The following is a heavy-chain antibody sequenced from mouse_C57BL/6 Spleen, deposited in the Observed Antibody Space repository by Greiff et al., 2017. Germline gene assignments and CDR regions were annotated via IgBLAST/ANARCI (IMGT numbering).Heavy chain of an antibody. D-gene: IGHD3-2*02. CDR2: IDPSDSYT. V-gene: IGHV1-69*01. CDR1: GYTFTSYW. CDR3: ARVRGQATAMDY. Sequence: QVQLQQPGAELVMPGASVKLSCKASGYTFTSYWMHWVKQRPGQGLEWIGEIDPSDSYTNYNQKFKGKSTLTVDKSSSTAYMQRSSLTSEDSAVYYCARVRGQATAMDYWGQGTSVTVSS. J-gene: IGHJ4*01.